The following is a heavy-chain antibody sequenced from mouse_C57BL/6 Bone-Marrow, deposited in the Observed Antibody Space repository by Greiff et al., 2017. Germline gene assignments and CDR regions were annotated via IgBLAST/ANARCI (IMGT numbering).Heavy chain of an antibody. D-gene: IGHD4-1*01. CDR1: GFTFSSYA. J-gene: IGHJ4*01. CDR3: TRDKSVTGCYAMDY. Sequence: EVKLMESGAGLVKPGGSLKLSCAASGFTFSSYAMSWVRQTPEKRLEWVAYISSGGDYIYYADTVKGRFTISRDNARNTLYLQMSSLKSEDTAMYYCTRDKSVTGCYAMDYWGQGTSVTVSS. V-gene: IGHV5-9-1*02. CDR2: ISSGGDYI.